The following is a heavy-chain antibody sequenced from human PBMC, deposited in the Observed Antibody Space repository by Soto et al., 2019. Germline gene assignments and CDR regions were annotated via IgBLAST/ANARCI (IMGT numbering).Heavy chain of an antibody. CDR1: GFNFDDYA. V-gene: IGHV3-9*01. Sequence: GGSLRLSCAASGFNFDDYAMHWVRQAPGKGLEWVSAISWGSGSKTYADSVKGRFTISRDNARNSLYLQMSSLRAEDTALYYCAKDWRSDYQQPYIESWGQGTLVTVSS. J-gene: IGHJ4*02. CDR2: ISWGSGSK. CDR3: AKDWRSDYQQPYIES. D-gene: IGHD4-17*01.